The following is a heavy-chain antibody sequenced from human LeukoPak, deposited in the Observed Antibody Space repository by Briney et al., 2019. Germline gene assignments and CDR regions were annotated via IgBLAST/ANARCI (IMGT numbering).Heavy chain of an antibody. CDR1: GGSISSSSYY. CDR3: ARRYIAVASQFDY. CDR2: IYYSGST. V-gene: IGHV4-39*01. J-gene: IGHJ4*02. Sequence: SETLSLTCTVSGGSISSSSYYWGWIRQPPGKGLEWIGSIYYSGSTYYNPSLKSRVTISVDTSKNQFSLKLSSVTPADTAVYYCARRYIAVASQFDYWGQGTLVTVSS. D-gene: IGHD6-19*01.